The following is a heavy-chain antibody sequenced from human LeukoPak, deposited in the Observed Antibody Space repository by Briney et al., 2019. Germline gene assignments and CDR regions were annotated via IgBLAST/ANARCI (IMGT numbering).Heavy chain of an antibody. Sequence: ASVKVSCKASGGTFSSYAISWVRQAPGQGLEWMGRIIPILGIANYAQKFQGRVTITADKSTSTAYMELSSLRSEDTAVYCCARDKCSSTSCYVDYWGQGTLVTVSS. J-gene: IGHJ4*02. V-gene: IGHV1-69*04. CDR1: GGTFSSYA. CDR2: IIPILGIA. CDR3: ARDKCSSTSCYVDY. D-gene: IGHD2-2*01.